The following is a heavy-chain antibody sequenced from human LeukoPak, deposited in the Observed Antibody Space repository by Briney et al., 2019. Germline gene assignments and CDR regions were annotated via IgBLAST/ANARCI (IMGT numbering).Heavy chain of an antibody. CDR3: ARALHDAFDI. Sequence: GGPLRLSCAASGFTFSDYYMGWVRQAPGKGLEWVSYISSSGTTMLYPDSVKGRFTISRDNARNLLYLQLNSLRAGDTAVYYCARALHDAFDIWGQGTMVTVSS. CDR1: GFTFSDYY. J-gene: IGHJ3*02. V-gene: IGHV3-11*01. CDR2: ISSSGTTM.